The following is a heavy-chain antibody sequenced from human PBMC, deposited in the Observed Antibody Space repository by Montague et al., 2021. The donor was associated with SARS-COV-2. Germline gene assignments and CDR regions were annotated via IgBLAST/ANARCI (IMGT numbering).Heavy chain of an antibody. D-gene: IGHD3-10*01. Sequence: SETRSLTCAVHGTSFSGYYWDWIRQPPGKGLEWIGEINHGGSTKYSPSLKSRLTISADTSKNQFSLKLTSVAAADTAVYYCARLRDGVVPSPILGVGPYYSYYYMDVWGRGTTVTVPS. CDR2: INHGGST. CDR1: GTSFSGYY. CDR3: ARLRDGVVPSPILGVGPYYSYYYMDV. V-gene: IGHV4-34*01. J-gene: IGHJ6*03.